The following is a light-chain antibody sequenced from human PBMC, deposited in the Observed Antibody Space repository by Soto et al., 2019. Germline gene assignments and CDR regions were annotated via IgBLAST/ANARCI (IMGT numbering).Light chain of an antibody. CDR1: SSDIGFYNY. CDR3: CSYAGSSSFRVL. CDR2: EVH. V-gene: IGLV2-14*01. Sequence: QSALTQPASVSGSPGQSITISCTGTSSDIGFYNYVSWYQQHPGKAPKLLTYEVHNRPSGVSNRFSGSKSGNTASLIISGLQAADEAEYYCCCCSYAGSSSFRVLFGGGTQLTVL. J-gene: IGLJ2*01.